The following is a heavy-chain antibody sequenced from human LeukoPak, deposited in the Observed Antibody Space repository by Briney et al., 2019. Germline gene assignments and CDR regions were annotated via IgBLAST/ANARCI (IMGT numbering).Heavy chain of an antibody. V-gene: IGHV4-30-4*08. J-gene: IGHJ3*02. CDR3: ATRGEFTIFGVVGEVDAFDI. CDR1: GASISSGGYY. Sequence: PSQTLSLTCTVSGASISSGGYYWSWIRQSPGKGLEWIGYMYYSGSTYYNPSLKSRVTISVDTSKNQFSLKLSSVTAADTAVYYCATRGEFTIFGVVGEVDAFDIWGQGTMVTVSS. D-gene: IGHD3-3*01. CDR2: MYYSGST.